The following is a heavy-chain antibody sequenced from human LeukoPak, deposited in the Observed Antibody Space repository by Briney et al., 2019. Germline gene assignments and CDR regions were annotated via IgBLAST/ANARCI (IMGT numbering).Heavy chain of an antibody. Sequence: GASVKVSCKASGYTFTNYFMHWVRQAPGQGLEWMGWINPDTGGTNSAQKFQGRVTLTRDTSISTAYMELSRLTSDDTAVYYCAREYYDILTGYLGTPYYYYYMDVWGKGTTVTVSS. CDR1: GYTFTNYF. CDR2: INPDTGGT. V-gene: IGHV1-2*02. CDR3: AREYYDILTGYLGTPYYYYYMDV. D-gene: IGHD3-9*01. J-gene: IGHJ6*03.